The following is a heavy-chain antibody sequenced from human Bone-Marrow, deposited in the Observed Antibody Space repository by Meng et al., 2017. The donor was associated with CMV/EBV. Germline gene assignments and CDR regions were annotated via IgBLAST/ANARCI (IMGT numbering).Heavy chain of an antibody. J-gene: IGHJ6*02. V-gene: IGHV3-33*01. CDR1: GFIFSSYG. D-gene: IGHD4/OR15-4a*01. Sequence: GESLKISCAASGFIFSSYGIHWVRQAPGKGLEWVAVIWSDGSNKYYADSVKGRFTISRDNSKNTLYLQMNSLRAEDTAVYYCARDRRIYGGNYPDYYYYYGMDVWGQGTTVTVSS. CDR3: ARDRRIYGGNYPDYYYYYGMDV. CDR2: IWSDGSNK.